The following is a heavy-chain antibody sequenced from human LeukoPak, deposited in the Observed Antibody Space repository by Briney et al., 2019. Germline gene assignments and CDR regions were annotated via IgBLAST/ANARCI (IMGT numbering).Heavy chain of an antibody. CDR1: GFTFSSYS. CDR3: ARAAFGPGYYEIAEGAFDI. V-gene: IGHV3-21*01. J-gene: IGHJ3*02. Sequence: GGSLRLSCAASGFTFSSYSMNWVRQAPGKGLEWVSSISSSSSYIYYADSVKGRFTISRDNAKNSLYLQMNSLRAEDTAVYYCARAAFGPGYYEIAEGAFDIWGQGTMVTVSS. CDR2: ISSSSSYI. D-gene: IGHD3-22*01.